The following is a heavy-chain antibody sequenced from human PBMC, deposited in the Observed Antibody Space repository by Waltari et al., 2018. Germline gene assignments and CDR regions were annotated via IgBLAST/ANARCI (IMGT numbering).Heavy chain of an antibody. CDR2: IYPGDSGT. CDR1: GYSFTSYW. D-gene: IGHD5-18*01. CDR3: ARHGYSYGEGYYFDY. Sequence: EVQLVQSGAEVKKPGESLKISCKGSGYSFTSYWIGWVRQMPGKGLEWMGIIYPGDSGTGYSPSFQGQVTISADKSISTAYLQWSSLKASDTAMYYCARHGYSYGEGYYFDYWGQGTLVTVSS. V-gene: IGHV5-51*01. J-gene: IGHJ4*02.